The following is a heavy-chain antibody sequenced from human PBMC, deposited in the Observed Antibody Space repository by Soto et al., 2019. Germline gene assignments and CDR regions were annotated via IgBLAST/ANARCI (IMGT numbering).Heavy chain of an antibody. CDR3: ARVSGRNRSWRDAFDF. CDR1: GYTFIKYP. D-gene: IGHD6-13*01. V-gene: IGHV1-46*03. J-gene: IGHJ3*01. Sequence: QVQLVQSGAEVKKPGASVKVSCKASGYTFIKYPMHWVRQAPGQGLEWMGIINPGGGSTSYAQKFQGRVTLTRDTSTSTVHMELSSLISEDTAVYYCARVSGRNRSWRDAFDFWGQGTRVNVSS. CDR2: INPGGGST.